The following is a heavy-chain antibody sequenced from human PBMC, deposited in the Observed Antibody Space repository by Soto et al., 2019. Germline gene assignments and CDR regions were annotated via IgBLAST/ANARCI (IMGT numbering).Heavy chain of an antibody. Sequence: SETLSLTCAVYGGSFSGYYWSWIRQPPGKGLEWIGEINHSGSTNYNPSLKSRVTISVDTSKNQFSLKLSSVTAEDTAVYYCARWTSWNRDYYYYYGMDVWGQGTTVTVSS. J-gene: IGHJ6*02. CDR3: ARWTSWNRDYYYYYGMDV. D-gene: IGHD2-2*01. CDR2: INHSGST. CDR1: GGSFSGYY. V-gene: IGHV4-34*01.